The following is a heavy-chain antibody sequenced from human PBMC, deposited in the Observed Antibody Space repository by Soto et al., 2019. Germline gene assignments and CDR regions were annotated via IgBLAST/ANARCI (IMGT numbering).Heavy chain of an antibody. D-gene: IGHD3-22*01. Sequence: QVQLVESGGGVVQPGRSLRLSCAASGFTFSSYAMHWVRQAPGKGLEWVAVISYDGSNKYYADSVKGRLTISRDNSKNTLYLQMNSLRAEDTAVHYCARGFRGYYDSSGYYAPYYYYGMDVWGQGTTVTVSS. CDR1: GFTFSSYA. V-gene: IGHV3-30-3*01. CDR2: ISYDGSNK. J-gene: IGHJ6*02. CDR3: ARGFRGYYDSSGYYAPYYYYGMDV.